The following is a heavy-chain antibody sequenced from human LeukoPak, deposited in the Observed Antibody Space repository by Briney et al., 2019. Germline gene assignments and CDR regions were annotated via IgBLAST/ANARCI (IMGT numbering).Heavy chain of an antibody. D-gene: IGHD3-10*01. CDR2: IYYSGST. CDR1: GGSISSYH. CDR3: ARRGSLGIGSRPPVAFDI. V-gene: IGHV4-59*08. Sequence: SETLSCTCTVSGGSISSYHWSLIRQPPGKGLEWIGYIYYSGSTNYNPSLKSRVTISIDTSKTHFSLNLRSVTAADTAVYYCARRGSLGIGSRPPVAFDIWGQGTMVTVSS. J-gene: IGHJ3*02.